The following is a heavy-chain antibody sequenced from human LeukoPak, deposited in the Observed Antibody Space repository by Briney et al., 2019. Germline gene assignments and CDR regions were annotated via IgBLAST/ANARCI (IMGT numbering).Heavy chain of an antibody. CDR3: ASSAYDFWSGYYDY. Sequence: PSETLSLTCTVSAGSVTNGDYYWSWLRQPPGKALEWIGFVYYTGSTYYTPSLEGRATISVDTSKNQFSVKLSSVTAADTAVYYCASSAYDFWSGYYDYWGQGTLVTVSS. J-gene: IGHJ4*02. V-gene: IGHV4-61*08. D-gene: IGHD3-3*01. CDR1: AGSVTNGDYY. CDR2: VYYTGST.